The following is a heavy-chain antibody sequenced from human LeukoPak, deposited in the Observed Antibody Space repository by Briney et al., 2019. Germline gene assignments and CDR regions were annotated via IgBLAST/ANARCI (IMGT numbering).Heavy chain of an antibody. CDR1: GFTFSNAW. CDR2: IKRKGDDGTI. Sequence: GGSLRLSCAASGFTFSNAWMGWVRQAPGRGLEWVGRIKRKGDDGTIDYAAPVKGRLSVSRDDSKNMLYLQMNSLKSEDTAVYYCTAGTGRSDFDYWGQGTLVTVSS. V-gene: IGHV3-15*01. D-gene: IGHD3/OR15-3a*01. J-gene: IGHJ4*02. CDR3: TAGTGRSDFDY.